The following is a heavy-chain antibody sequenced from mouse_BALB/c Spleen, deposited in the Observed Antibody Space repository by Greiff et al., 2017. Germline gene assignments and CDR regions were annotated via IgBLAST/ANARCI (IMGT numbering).Heavy chain of an antibody. CDR3: TRERDAMDY. CDR1: GYTFTSYW. J-gene: IGHJ4*01. CDR2: IDPSDSYT. Sequence: QVQLQQPGAELVKPGASVKMSCKASGYTFTSYWMHWVKQRPGQGLEWIGVIDPSDSYTSYNQKFKGKATLTVDTSSSTAYMQLSSLTSEDSAVYYCTRERDAMDYWGQGTSVTVSS. V-gene: IGHV1S127*01.